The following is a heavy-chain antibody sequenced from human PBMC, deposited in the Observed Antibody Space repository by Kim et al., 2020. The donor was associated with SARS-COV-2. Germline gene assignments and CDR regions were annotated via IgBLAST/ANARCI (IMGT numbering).Heavy chain of an antibody. CDR1: GGSISSGGYY. CDR3: ARSPNYYDSSGYYYVDY. Sequence: SETLSLTCTVSGGSISSGGYYWSWIRQHPGKGLEWIGYIYYSGSTYYNPSLKSRVTISEDTSKNQFSLKLSSVTAADTAVYYCARSPNYYDSSGYYYVDYWGQGTLVTVSS. D-gene: IGHD3-22*01. CDR2: IYYSGST. V-gene: IGHV4-31*03. J-gene: IGHJ4*02.